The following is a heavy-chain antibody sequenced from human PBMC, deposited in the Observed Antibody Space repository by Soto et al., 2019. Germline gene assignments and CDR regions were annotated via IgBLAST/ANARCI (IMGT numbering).Heavy chain of an antibody. CDR1: GYTFTGYY. CDR3: ARTQDYYDSSGPLDY. D-gene: IGHD3-22*01. J-gene: IGHJ4*02. Sequence: ASVKVSCKASGYTFTGYYMHWLRQAPGQGLEWMGWINPNSGGTNYAQKFQGRVTMTRDTSISTAYMELSRLRSDDTAVYYCARTQDYYDSSGPLDYWGQGTLVTVSS. CDR2: INPNSGGT. V-gene: IGHV1-2*02.